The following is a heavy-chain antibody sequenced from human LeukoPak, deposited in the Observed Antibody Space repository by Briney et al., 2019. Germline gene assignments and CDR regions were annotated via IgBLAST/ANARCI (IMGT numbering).Heavy chain of an antibody. J-gene: IGHJ4*02. CDR1: GYSFTNYW. D-gene: IGHD1-14*01. V-gene: IGHV5-51*01. CDR3: ARRTLALNPLFDY. Sequence: GESLKISCKGSGYSFTNYWIGWVRQMPGKGLEWMGIIYPGDSDTIYSPSFQGQVTISVDKSISTAYLQWSSLKASDTAMYYCARRTLALNPLFDYWGQGTLVTVSS. CDR2: IYPGDSDT.